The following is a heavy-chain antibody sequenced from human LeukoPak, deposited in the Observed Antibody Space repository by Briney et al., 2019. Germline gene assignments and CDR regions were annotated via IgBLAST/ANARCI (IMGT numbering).Heavy chain of an antibody. CDR2: ITSRGSST. V-gene: IGHV3-48*03. CDR1: GFTFSSYE. J-gene: IGHJ4*02. CDR3: ARDLGGYDFSY. D-gene: IGHD5-12*01. Sequence: RAGGSLRLSCAVSGFTFSSYEMNWVRQAPGKGLEWVSYITSRGSSTHYADSVKGRFTISRDNAKNSLYLQMNSLRAEDTAVYYCARDLGGYDFSYWGQGTLVTVSS.